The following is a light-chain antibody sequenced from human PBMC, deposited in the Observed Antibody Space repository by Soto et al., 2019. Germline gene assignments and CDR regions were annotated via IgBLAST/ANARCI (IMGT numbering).Light chain of an antibody. V-gene: IGLV1-40*01. Sequence: QSVLTHPPSVSGAPGQKVTISCTGSSANIGAAYNADWYQQLPGTAPKLLIYGNNNRPSGVPARFSGSKSGTSASLAIAGLQAEDEGDYYCQSYDSSLSGYVFGTGTKVTVL. CDR1: SANIGAAYN. CDR2: GNN. J-gene: IGLJ1*01. CDR3: QSYDSSLSGYV.